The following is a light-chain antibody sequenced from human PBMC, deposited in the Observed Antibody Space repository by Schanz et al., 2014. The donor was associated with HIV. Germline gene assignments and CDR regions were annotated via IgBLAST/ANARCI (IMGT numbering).Light chain of an antibody. J-gene: IGKJ2*01. Sequence: TLYVYVGGAFTITCRASQRISRWLAYYQQKPGKAPQVLIYKSSSLESGVPSRFSGSGSGTDFTLTINGLQPDDFATYYCQQLNSFPYSFLLGTMLEI. CDR1: QRISRW. CDR3: QQLNSFPYS. CDR2: KSS. V-gene: IGKV1-5*03.